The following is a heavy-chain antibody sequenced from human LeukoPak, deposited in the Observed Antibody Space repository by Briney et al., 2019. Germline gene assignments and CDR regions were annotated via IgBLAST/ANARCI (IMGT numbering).Heavy chain of an antibody. CDR2: ISGSSSYL. CDR3: ARELRGYNRLRTYYYYMDV. J-gene: IGHJ6*03. Sequence: GGSLRLSCAASGFTVSSYSMNWVRQAPGKGLEWVSSISGSSSYLYYEDSLKGLFTISRDNAKNSLYLQMNSLKTEDTAVYYCARELRGYNRLRTYYYYMDVWGKGTTVTVSS. D-gene: IGHD5-24*01. CDR1: GFTVSSYS. V-gene: IGHV3-21*04.